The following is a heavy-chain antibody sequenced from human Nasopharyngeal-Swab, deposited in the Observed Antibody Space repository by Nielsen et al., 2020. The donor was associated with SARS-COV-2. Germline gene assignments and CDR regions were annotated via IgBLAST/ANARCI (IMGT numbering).Heavy chain of an antibody. V-gene: IGHV4-4*02. J-gene: IGHJ4*02. CDR2: IDHSGST. CDR1: GGSISSSNW. Sequence: VSLRLSCAVSGGSISSSNWWRWVRQPPGKGLEWIGEIDHSGSTNYNPSLKRRVTISVDKSKNQFSLKLRSVTAADTAVYYCARRLIKMATTNFDYWGQGTLVTVSS. CDR3: ARRLIKMATTNFDY. D-gene: IGHD5-24*01.